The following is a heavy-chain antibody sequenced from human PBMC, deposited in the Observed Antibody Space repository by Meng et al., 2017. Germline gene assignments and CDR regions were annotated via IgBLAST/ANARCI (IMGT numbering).Heavy chain of an antibody. D-gene: IGHD4-23*01. Sequence: QVQLVQLGAEVKKPGPSGRASCKASGYLFTGYYIHWVRQAPGQGLEWMGQINPNSGVTNFAQRFQGRVTMTRDTSISTAYMELSRLTSDDTAVYYCAREIASRGNHTRWGQGTLVTVSS. CDR2: INPNSGVT. CDR1: GYLFTGYY. J-gene: IGHJ4*02. V-gene: IGHV1-2*06. CDR3: AREIASRGNHTR.